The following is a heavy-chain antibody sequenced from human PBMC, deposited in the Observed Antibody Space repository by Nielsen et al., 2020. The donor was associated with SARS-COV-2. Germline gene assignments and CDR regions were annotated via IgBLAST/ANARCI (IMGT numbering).Heavy chain of an antibody. D-gene: IGHD6-13*01. CDR3: AKGTDSRKQGY. CDR2: IHPSGNT. V-gene: IGHV4-34*01. J-gene: IGHJ4*02. Sequence: SETLSFTCSVYGGSFSGYYCNWIRQPPGKGLEWIGEIHPSGNTNYNPSLESRVTMSLDTSKNQFSLKLSSVTAADTAVYYCAKGTDSRKQGYWGQGNLVTVSA. CDR1: GGSFSGYY.